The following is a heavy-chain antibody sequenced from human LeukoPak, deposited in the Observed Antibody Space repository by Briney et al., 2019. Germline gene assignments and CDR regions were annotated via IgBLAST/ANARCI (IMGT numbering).Heavy chain of an antibody. CDR2: IWYDGSKK. J-gene: IGHJ4*02. CDR3: ARAHSSSSTFDL. CDR1: GFTFSDYG. D-gene: IGHD6-6*01. Sequence: GRPRRLSSAAPGFTFSDYGIPWVRQAPGQGLEGVALIWYDGSKKYYADSVKGRFTISRDNTKDTLYLQLNSLRADDTAVYYCARAHSSSSTFDLWGQGTLVTVSS. V-gene: IGHV3-33*01.